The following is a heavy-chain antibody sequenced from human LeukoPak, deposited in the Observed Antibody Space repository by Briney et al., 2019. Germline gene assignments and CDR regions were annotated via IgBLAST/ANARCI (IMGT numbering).Heavy chain of an antibody. D-gene: IGHD2-2*01. Sequence: ASVKVSCKASGYTFTGSYMHWVRQAPGQGLEWMGWINPSNGGTNYAQKFQGRVTMTREKSISTVYMELSRLRSDDTAVYYCARGYYTSSTSCRNWFDPWGQGTLLTVSS. V-gene: IGHV1-2*02. CDR2: INPSNGGT. CDR1: GYTFTGSY. J-gene: IGHJ5*02. CDR3: ARGYYTSSTSCRNWFDP.